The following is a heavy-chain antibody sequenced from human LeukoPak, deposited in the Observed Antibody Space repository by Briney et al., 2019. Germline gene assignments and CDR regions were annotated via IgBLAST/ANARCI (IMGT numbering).Heavy chain of an antibody. Sequence: SETLSLTRTVSGDSISSSYWGWIRQPAGKGLEWIGRIHTSGSTYYSPTLKSRVTMSVDTSTNQFSLTLSSVTAADTAMYYCARVRLGRGLDYWGQGTLVTVSS. J-gene: IGHJ4*02. CDR3: ARVRLGRGLDY. D-gene: IGHD6-19*01. V-gene: IGHV4-4*07. CDR2: IHTSGST. CDR1: GDSISSSY.